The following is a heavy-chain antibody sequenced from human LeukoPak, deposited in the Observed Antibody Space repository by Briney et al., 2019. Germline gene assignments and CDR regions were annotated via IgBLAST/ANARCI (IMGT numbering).Heavy chain of an antibody. CDR1: GYTFTSYA. Sequence: GASVKVSCKASGYTFTSYAMHWVRQAPGQRLEWMGWINAGNGNTKYSQKFQGRVTITRDTSASTAYMELSSLRSEDTAVYYCARDINPRGWFDPWGQGTLVTVSS. J-gene: IGHJ5*02. D-gene: IGHD1-14*01. CDR2: INAGNGNT. V-gene: IGHV1-3*01. CDR3: ARDINPRGWFDP.